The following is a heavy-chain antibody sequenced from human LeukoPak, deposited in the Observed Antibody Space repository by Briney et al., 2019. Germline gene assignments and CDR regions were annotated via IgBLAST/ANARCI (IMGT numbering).Heavy chain of an antibody. V-gene: IGHV3-30*03. CDR2: ISYDGSNK. CDR3: HFRIVVPAANGFGY. D-gene: IGHD2-2*01. CDR1: GFTFSSYG. J-gene: IGHJ4*02. Sequence: GGSLRLSCAASGFTFSSYGMHWVRQAPGKGLEWVAVISYDGSNKYYADSVKGRFTISRDNSKNTLYLQMNSLRAEDTAVYHCHFRIVVPAANGFGYWGQGTLVTVSS.